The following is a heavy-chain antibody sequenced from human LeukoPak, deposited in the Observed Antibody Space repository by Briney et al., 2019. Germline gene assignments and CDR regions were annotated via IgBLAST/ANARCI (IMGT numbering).Heavy chain of an antibody. Sequence: SETLSLTCTVSGGSISSYYWSWIRQPPGKGLEWIGYIYYSGSTDYNPSLKSRVTISVDTSKNQFSLKLSSVTAADTAVYYCARHTYYSGGVYFYYYMDVWGKGTTVTVSS. CDR3: ARHTYYSGGVYFYYYMDV. CDR2: IYYSGST. V-gene: IGHV4-59*08. J-gene: IGHJ6*03. D-gene: IGHD4-23*01. CDR1: GGSISSYY.